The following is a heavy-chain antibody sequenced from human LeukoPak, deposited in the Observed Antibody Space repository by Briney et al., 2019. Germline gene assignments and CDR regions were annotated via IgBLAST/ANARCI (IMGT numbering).Heavy chain of an antibody. V-gene: IGHV1-69*13. D-gene: IGHD2-15*01. CDR2: IIPIFGTA. J-gene: IGHJ5*02. CDR1: GVTFSSYA. Sequence: ASVKVSCKASGVTFSSYAISWVRQAPGQGLEWLGGIIPIFGTANYAQKFQGRVTITADESTSTAYMELSSLRSEDTAVYYCARMSGYCSGGSCYGNNWFDPWGQGTLVTVSS. CDR3: ARMSGYCSGGSCYGNNWFDP.